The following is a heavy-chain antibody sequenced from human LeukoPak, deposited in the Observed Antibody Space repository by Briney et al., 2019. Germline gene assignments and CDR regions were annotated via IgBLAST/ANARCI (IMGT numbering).Heavy chain of an antibody. CDR3: ARSVASYSSGWYYFDY. CDR1: GGSFSGYY. Sequence: SATLSPARAVYGGSFSGYYWSWLRQRPRRRLDCIGEINHRGSTHYNPSLKSRVTISVDTSRKQFSLKLSSVTAADTAVYYCARSVASYSSGWYYFDYWGQGTLVTVSS. D-gene: IGHD6-19*01. J-gene: IGHJ4*02. V-gene: IGHV4-34*01. CDR2: INHRGST.